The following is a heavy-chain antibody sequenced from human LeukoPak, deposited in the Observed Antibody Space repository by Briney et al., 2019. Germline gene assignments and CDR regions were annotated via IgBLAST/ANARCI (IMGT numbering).Heavy chain of an antibody. CDR2: INHSGST. V-gene: IGHV4-34*01. D-gene: IGHD1-7*01. J-gene: IGHJ5*02. Sequence: PSETLSLTCAVYGGSFSGYYWSWIRQPPGKGLEWIGEINHSGSTNYNPSLKSRVTISVDTSKNQFSLKLSSVTAADTAVYYCARDGSNYGVGWFDPWGQGTLVTVSS. CDR1: GGSFSGYY. CDR3: ARDGSNYGVGWFDP.